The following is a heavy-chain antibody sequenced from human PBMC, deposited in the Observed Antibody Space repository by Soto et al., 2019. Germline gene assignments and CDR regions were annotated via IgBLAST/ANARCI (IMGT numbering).Heavy chain of an antibody. CDR2: ISGSGGST. CDR3: AKDQYYDILTGYYILHYYYGMDV. V-gene: IGHV3-23*01. J-gene: IGHJ6*02. D-gene: IGHD3-9*01. Sequence: EVQLLESGGGLVRSGGSLRLSCAASGFTFSSYAMSWVRQAPGKGLEWVSAISGSGGSTYYADSVKGRFTISRDNSKNTLYLQMNSLRAEDTAVYYCAKDQYYDILTGYYILHYYYGMDVWGQGTTVTVSS. CDR1: GFTFSSYA.